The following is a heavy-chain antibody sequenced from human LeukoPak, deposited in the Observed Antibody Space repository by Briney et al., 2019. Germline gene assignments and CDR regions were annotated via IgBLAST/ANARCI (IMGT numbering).Heavy chain of an antibody. CDR1: GFTFSSCG. J-gene: IGHJ4*02. V-gene: IGHV3-23*01. Sequence: GGSLRLSCAASGFTFSSCGMSWVRQAPGKGLEWVSAISGSGGSTYYADSVKGRFTISRDNSKNTLYLQMNSLRAEDTAVYYCAKQDTDYYGSGNWGQGTLVTVSS. D-gene: IGHD3-10*01. CDR2: ISGSGGST. CDR3: AKQDTDYYGSGN.